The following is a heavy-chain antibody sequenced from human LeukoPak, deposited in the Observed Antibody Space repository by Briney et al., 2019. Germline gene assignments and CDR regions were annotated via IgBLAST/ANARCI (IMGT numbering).Heavy chain of an antibody. V-gene: IGHV3-66*01. CDR3: ASDGIDYYDSSGYHDAFDI. J-gene: IGHJ3*02. Sequence: GGSLRLFCAASGFTVSSNYMRWVRQAPGKGLEWVSVIYSGGSTYYADSVKGRFTISRDNSKNTLYLQMNSLRAEDTAVYYCASDGIDYYDSSGYHDAFDIWGQGAMVTVSS. CDR2: IYSGGST. D-gene: IGHD3-22*01. CDR1: GFTVSSNY.